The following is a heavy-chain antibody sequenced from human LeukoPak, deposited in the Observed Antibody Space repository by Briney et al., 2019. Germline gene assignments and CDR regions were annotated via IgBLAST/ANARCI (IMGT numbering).Heavy chain of an antibody. CDR1: GFTFSSYA. CDR3: ARRPGLERYYFDY. Sequence: GGSLRLSCAASGFTFSSYAMSWVRQAPGKGLQWVSTISGSGGSTYYADSVKGRFTISRDDSKNTLYLQMNSLRAEDTAVYYCARRPGLERYYFDYWGQGTLVTVSS. J-gene: IGHJ4*02. V-gene: IGHV3-23*01. D-gene: IGHD1-1*01. CDR2: ISGSGGST.